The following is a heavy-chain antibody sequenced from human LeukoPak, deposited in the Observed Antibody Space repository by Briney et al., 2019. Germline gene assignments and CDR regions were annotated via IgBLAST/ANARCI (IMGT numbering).Heavy chain of an antibody. CDR2: ISYDGSNK. D-gene: IGHD5-12*01. CDR1: GFTFSSYG. CDR3: AKVPAYSGYDYGDYFDY. V-gene: IGHV3-30*18. J-gene: IGHJ4*02. Sequence: PGRSLRLSCAASGFTFSSYGMHWVRQAPGKGLEWVAVISYDGSNKYYADSVKGRFTISRDNSKNTLYLQMNSLRAEDTAVYYCAKVPAYSGYDYGDYFDYRGQGTLVTVSS.